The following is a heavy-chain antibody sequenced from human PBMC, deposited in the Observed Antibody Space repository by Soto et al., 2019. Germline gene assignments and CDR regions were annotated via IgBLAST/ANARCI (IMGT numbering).Heavy chain of an antibody. V-gene: IGHV1-69*13. J-gene: IGHJ4*02. D-gene: IGHD3-10*01. CDR2: IIPLFGTA. Sequence: SVKVSCKASGGTLSSSVISWVRQAPGQGPEWMGGIIPLFGTANYAQKFQGRVTITADEGTSTAYMELSSLKSDDTAMYYCARDGFSGSYFGHWCQGTLVTVSS. CDR1: GGTLSSSV. CDR3: ARDGFSGSYFGH.